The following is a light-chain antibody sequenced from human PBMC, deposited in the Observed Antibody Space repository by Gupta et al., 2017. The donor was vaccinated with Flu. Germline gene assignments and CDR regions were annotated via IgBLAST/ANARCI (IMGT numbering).Light chain of an antibody. CDR1: RSVLYSSNNKNY. CDR2: WAS. V-gene: IGKV4-1*01. J-gene: IGKJ1*01. Sequence: DIVMTQSPDSLSVSLGERATINCKSSRSVLYSSNNKNYLSWYQQKPGQPPKLLIYWASTRESGVPDRFSGSGSGTDFTLTISSLQAEDVAVYYCQQYFSSHTFGQGTKVEIK. CDR3: QQYFSSHT.